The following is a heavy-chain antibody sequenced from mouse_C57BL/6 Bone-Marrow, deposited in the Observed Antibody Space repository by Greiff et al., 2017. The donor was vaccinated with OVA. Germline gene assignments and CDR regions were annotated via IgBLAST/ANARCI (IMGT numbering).Heavy chain of an antibody. CDR1: GYTFTDYY. D-gene: IGHD1-1*01. CDR3: APSGSSFDY. V-gene: IGHV1-19*01. Sequence: VHVKQSGPVLVKPGASVKMSCKASGYTFTDYYMNWVKQSHGKSLEWIGVINPYNGGTSYNQKFKGKATLTVDKSSSTAYMELNSLTSEDSAVYYCAPSGSSFDYWGQGTTLTVSS. CDR2: INPYNGGT. J-gene: IGHJ2*01.